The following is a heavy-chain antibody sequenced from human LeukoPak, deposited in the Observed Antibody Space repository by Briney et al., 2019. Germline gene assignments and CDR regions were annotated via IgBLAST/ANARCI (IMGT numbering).Heavy chain of an antibody. D-gene: IGHD5-18*01. CDR2: ISPTSGGT. J-gene: IGHJ4*02. CDR3: ARDRIRGYSYATPGL. CDR1: GYIFTDYY. Sequence: GASAKVSCKASGYIFTDYYLHWVRQAPGQGLEWMGWISPTSGGTNYAQKFQGRVSMTRDTSINIAYMELSSLRFDDTAVYYCARDRIRGYSYATPGLWGQGTLVTV. V-gene: IGHV1-2*02.